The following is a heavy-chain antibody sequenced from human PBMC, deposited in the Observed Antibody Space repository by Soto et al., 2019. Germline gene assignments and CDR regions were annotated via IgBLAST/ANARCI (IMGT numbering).Heavy chain of an antibody. CDR3: ARLEGLATISYYFDF. D-gene: IGHD3-9*01. V-gene: IGHV4-39*01. CDR1: GDSIKSDKYY. CDR2: IYFRGNT. J-gene: IGHJ4*02. Sequence: SETLSVTCSVAGDSIKSDKYYWGWIRQPPGKGLEWIGSIYFRGNTYYNPSLQTRVTISLDKSKSQFSLKLNSVTAADSAVYFCARLEGLATISYYFDFWGQGALVTVSS.